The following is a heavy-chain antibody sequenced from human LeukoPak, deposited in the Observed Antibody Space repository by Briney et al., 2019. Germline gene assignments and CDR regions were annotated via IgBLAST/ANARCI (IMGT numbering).Heavy chain of an antibody. Sequence: GESLKISCKGSGYIFTSYWIGWVRQMPGKGLEWMGIIYPGDSNTRYSPSFQGQVTTSADKSISTAYLQWSSLKASDSAMYYCARRLAASNTFDSWGQGTLVTVSS. J-gene: IGHJ4*02. CDR1: GYIFTSYW. CDR3: ARRLAASNTFDS. CDR2: IYPGDSNT. V-gene: IGHV5-51*01. D-gene: IGHD6-13*01.